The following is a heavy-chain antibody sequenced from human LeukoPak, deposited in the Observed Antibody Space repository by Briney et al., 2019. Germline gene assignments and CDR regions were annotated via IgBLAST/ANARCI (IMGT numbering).Heavy chain of an antibody. D-gene: IGHD3-10*01. CDR1: GFIFSSYA. CDR3: VKNSAYYYGSGSYSNY. Sequence: GGSLRLSCSVSGFIFSSYAMHWVRQAPGKGLEYVSAISSNGGSTYYADSVKGRFTISRDNSKNTLYLQMSSLRVEDTAVYYRVKNSAYYYGSGSYSNYWGQGTLVTVSS. V-gene: IGHV3-64D*06. J-gene: IGHJ4*02. CDR2: ISSNGGST.